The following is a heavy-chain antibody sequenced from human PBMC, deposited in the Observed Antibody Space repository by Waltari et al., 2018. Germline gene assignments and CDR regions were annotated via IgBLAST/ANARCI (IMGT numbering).Heavy chain of an antibody. CDR1: GYSINNGYY. J-gene: IGHJ5*02. Sequence: QVQLQESGPGLVKPSETLSLTCTVSGYSINNGYYWGWIRQPPGKGLEWIGTIYHSGGTKYNPSLKSRVTISVDTSKNQFSLKLTSVTAADAAVYYYARLDRYSDYNWFDPWGQGTLVTVSS. D-gene: IGHD5-12*01. CDR2: IYHSGGT. V-gene: IGHV4-38-2*02. CDR3: ARLDRYSDYNWFDP.